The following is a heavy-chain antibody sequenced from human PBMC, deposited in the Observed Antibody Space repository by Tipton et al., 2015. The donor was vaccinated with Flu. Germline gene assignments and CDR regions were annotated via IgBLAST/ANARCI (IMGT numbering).Heavy chain of an antibody. J-gene: IGHJ3*02. CDR1: GFTFSSYS. V-gene: IGHV3-21*01. CDR3: ASLRHPVTTFFFLTNDAFDI. D-gene: IGHD4-17*01. Sequence: SLRLSCAASGFTFSSYSMNWVRQAPGKGLEWVSSISSSSSYIYYADSVKGRFTISRDNAKNSLYLQMNSLRAEDTAVYYCASLRHPVTTFFFLTNDAFDIWGQGTMVTVSS. CDR2: ISSSSSYI.